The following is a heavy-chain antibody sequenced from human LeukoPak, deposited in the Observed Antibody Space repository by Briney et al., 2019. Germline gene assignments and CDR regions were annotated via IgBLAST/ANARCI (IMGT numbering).Heavy chain of an antibody. CDR2: ITGSGGTT. D-gene: IGHD1-26*01. Sequence: GGSLRLSCAASGFTFSSYAMHWVRQAPGKGLEWVSGITGSGGTTYYAASVKGRFTISRDKSNNTLFLQMNSLRAEDTALYYCARRIVGAPYAFDIWGQGTVVSVSS. J-gene: IGHJ3*02. CDR3: ARRIVGAPYAFDI. CDR1: GFTFSSYA. V-gene: IGHV3-23*01.